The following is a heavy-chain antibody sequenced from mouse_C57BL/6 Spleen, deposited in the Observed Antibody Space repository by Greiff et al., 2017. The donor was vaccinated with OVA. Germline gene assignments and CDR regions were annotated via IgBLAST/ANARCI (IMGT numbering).Heavy chain of an antibody. V-gene: IGHV1-52*01. CDR2: IDPSDSET. CDR1: GYTFTSYW. J-gene: IGHJ1*03. D-gene: IGHD1-1*01. Sequence: QVQLQQPGAELVRPGSSVKLSCKASGYTFTSYWMHWVKQRPIQGLEWIGNIDPSDSETHFNQKFKDKATLTVDKSSSTAYMQLSSLTSEDSAVYYCARPNYYGWYFDVWGTGTTVTVSS. CDR3: ARPNYYGWYFDV.